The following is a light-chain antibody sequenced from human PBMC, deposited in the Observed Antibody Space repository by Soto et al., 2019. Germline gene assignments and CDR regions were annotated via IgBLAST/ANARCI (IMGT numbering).Light chain of an antibody. V-gene: IGLV1-44*01. CDR2: SNN. J-gene: IGLJ2*01. CDR3: ATWDDSLNAVV. Sequence: QSVLTQPPSASGTPGQRVTISCSGSSSNIGSNTVNWYQQLPRMAPKLLIYSNNQRPSGVPDRFSGSKSGTSASLAISGLQSEDEADYYCATWDDSLNAVVFGGGTKLTV. CDR1: SSNIGSNT.